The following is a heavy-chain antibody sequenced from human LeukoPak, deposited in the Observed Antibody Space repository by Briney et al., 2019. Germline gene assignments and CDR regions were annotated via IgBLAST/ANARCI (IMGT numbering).Heavy chain of an antibody. CDR1: GYTLTELS. CDR2: FDPEDGET. Sequence: ASVKVSCKVSGYTLTELSMHWVRQAPGKGLEWMGGFDPEDGETIYAQKFQGRVTMTEDTSTDTAYMELSSLRSEDMAVYYCATPASWLRDDAFDIWGQGTMVTVSS. D-gene: IGHD5-12*01. J-gene: IGHJ3*02. V-gene: IGHV1-24*01. CDR3: ATPASWLRDDAFDI.